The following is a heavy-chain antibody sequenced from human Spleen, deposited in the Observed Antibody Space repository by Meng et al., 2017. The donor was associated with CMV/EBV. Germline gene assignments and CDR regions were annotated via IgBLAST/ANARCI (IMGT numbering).Heavy chain of an antibody. CDR3: ARQSFGSGSYDI. CDR2: VNPSGGAT. J-gene: IGHJ1*01. CDR1: GYTFTNNY. Sequence: CNTSGYTFTNNYMHWVRQAPGQGPEWVGSVNPSGGATSFPQKFQGRVTLTRDTSTSTVHMELSRLTPDDTAVYYCARQSFGSGSYDIWGQGTLVTVSS. V-gene: IGHV1-46*01. D-gene: IGHD3-10*01.